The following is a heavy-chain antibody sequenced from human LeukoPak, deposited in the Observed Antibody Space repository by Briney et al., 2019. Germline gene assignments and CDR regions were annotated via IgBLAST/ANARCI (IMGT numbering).Heavy chain of an antibody. CDR1: GFVFSHYA. CDR3: ARAKTTVTTFDAFDI. D-gene: IGHD4-17*01. J-gene: IGHJ3*02. CDR2: ISYDGSNQ. V-gene: IGHV3-30-3*01. Sequence: PGGSLRLSCAASGFVFSHYAIYLVRQAPGKGLEWVALISYDGSNQFYADSVKGRLTISRDNSKNTLYLQMNSLRTEDTAVYYCARAKTTVTTFDAFDIWGQGTMVTVSS.